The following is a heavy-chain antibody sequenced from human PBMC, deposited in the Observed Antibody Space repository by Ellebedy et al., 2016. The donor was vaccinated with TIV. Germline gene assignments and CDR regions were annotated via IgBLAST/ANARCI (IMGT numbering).Heavy chain of an antibody. Sequence: MPSETLSLTCTVSGGSISSSSYYWGWIRQPPGKGLEWIGSIYYSGSTYYNPSLKSRVTISVDTSKNQFSLKLSSVTAADTAVYYCARGLSYGGRFDPWGQGTLVTVSS. CDR1: GGSISSSSYY. CDR2: IYYSGST. J-gene: IGHJ5*02. V-gene: IGHV4-39*01. D-gene: IGHD4-23*01. CDR3: ARGLSYGGRFDP.